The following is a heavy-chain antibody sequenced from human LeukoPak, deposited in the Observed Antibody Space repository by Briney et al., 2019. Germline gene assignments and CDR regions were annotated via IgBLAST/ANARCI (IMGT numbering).Heavy chain of an antibody. V-gene: IGHV3-9*01. Sequence: GGSLRLSCAASGFTFDDYAMHWVRQAPGKGLEWVSGISWNSGSIGYADSVKGRFTISRDNAKNSLYLQMNSLRAEDTAVYYCARGGTSRYDFIYWGQGTLVPVSS. J-gene: IGHJ4*02. CDR2: ISWNSGSI. CDR3: ARGGTSRYDFIY. D-gene: IGHD3-3*01. CDR1: GFTFDDYA.